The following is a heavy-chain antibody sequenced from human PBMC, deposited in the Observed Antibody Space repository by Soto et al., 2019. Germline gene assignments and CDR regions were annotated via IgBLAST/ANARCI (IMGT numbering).Heavy chain of an antibody. D-gene: IGHD3-3*01. Sequence: GESLKISCKGSGYSFTSYWISWVRQMPGKGLEWMGRIDPSDSYTNYSPSFQGHVTISADKSISTAYLQWSSLKASDTAMYYCARRDPFTIFGVVNHYGMDVWGQGTTVTVSS. CDR1: GYSFTSYW. V-gene: IGHV5-10-1*01. CDR3: ARRDPFTIFGVVNHYGMDV. J-gene: IGHJ6*02. CDR2: IDPSDSYT.